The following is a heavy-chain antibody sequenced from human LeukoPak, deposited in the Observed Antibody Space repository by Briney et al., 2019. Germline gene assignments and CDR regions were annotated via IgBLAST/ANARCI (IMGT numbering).Heavy chain of an antibody. J-gene: IGHJ3*02. CDR1: GYTLINYY. D-gene: IGHD3-10*02. CDR2: INPVSGAT. Sequence: ASVKVSCKASGYTLINYYIHWVRQAPGQGREWMGRINPVSGATNSAQKFQGRVTMTRDTSITTAYMDLGSLRSDDTAVYYCAIAYVNNAFDIWGQGTMVTVSS. V-gene: IGHV1-2*06. CDR3: AIAYVNNAFDI.